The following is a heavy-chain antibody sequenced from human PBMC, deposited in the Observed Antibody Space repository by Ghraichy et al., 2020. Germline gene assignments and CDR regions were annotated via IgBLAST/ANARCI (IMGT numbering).Heavy chain of an antibody. V-gene: IGHV4-61*01. Sequence: LSLTCIVSGGSVSSGSYYWSWIRQPPGKGLEWIGYIYDSGSTDYNPSLKSRVTIAADTSKNQFSLKLSSVTAADTAVYYCARGRIVGVTGYYFDNWGQGTLVTVSS. J-gene: IGHJ4*02. CDR2: IYDSGST. CDR3: ARGRIVGVTGYYFDN. CDR1: GGSVSSGSYY. D-gene: IGHD1-26*01.